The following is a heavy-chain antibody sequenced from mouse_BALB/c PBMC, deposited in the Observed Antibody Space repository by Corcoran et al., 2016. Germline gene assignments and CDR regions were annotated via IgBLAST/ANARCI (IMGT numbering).Heavy chain of an antibody. CDR1: GYAFTNYW. V-gene: IGHV1-63*01. Sequence: QVQLQQSGAELVRPGTSVKISCKASGYAFTNYWLGWVKQRPGHGLEWIGDIYPGSGNTYYNEKFKGKATLTADKSSSTAYMQLSSLTSEDSAVYFCARNYGNSWFAYWGQGTLVTVSA. D-gene: IGHD2-1*01. CDR2: IYPGSGNT. J-gene: IGHJ3*01. CDR3: ARNYGNSWFAY.